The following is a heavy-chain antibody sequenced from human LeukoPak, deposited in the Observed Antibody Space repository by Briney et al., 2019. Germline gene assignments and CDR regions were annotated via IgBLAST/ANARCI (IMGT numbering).Heavy chain of an antibody. V-gene: IGHV3-30*04. D-gene: IGHD5-12*01. CDR2: LSNDESNK. Sequence: PGGSMSLSCAASAFTFSNYAMQWVRHAPGKGLEWVPVLSNDESNKYYADSVKGRFTISRDNSKNTLYLQMNSLRAEDTAVYYCARGVDIVATIDYYGMDVWGQGTTVTVSS. CDR1: AFTFSNYA. J-gene: IGHJ6*02. CDR3: ARGVDIVATIDYYGMDV.